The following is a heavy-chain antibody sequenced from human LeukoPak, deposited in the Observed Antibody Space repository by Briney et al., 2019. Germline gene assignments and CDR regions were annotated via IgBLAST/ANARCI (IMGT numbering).Heavy chain of an antibody. D-gene: IGHD3-10*01. V-gene: IGHV3-23*01. CDR2: ISGSGGST. J-gene: IGHJ5*02. CDR1: GFTFSTYW. Sequence: GGSLRLSCAASGFTFSTYWMHWVRQAPGKGLEWVSAISGSGGSTYYADSVKGRFTISRDNSKNTLYLQMNSLRAEDTAVYYCAKSLYYYGSGSYYSSWFDPWGQGTLVTVSS. CDR3: AKSLYYYGSGSYYSSWFDP.